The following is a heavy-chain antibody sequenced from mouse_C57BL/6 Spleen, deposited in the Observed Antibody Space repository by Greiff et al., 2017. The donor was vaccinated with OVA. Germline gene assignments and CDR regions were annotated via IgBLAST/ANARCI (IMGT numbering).Heavy chain of an antibody. CDR1: GFTFSSYG. CDR2: ISSGGSYT. V-gene: IGHV5-6*02. J-gene: IGHJ4*01. Sequence: EVMLVESGGDLVKPGGSLKLSCAASGFTFSSYGLSWVRQTPDKRLEWVATISSGGSYTYYPDSVKGRFTISRDNAKNTLYLQMSSLKSEDTAMYYCARLGPITTVVARYYYAMDYWGQGTSVTVSS. D-gene: IGHD1-1*01. CDR3: ARLGPITTVVARYYYAMDY.